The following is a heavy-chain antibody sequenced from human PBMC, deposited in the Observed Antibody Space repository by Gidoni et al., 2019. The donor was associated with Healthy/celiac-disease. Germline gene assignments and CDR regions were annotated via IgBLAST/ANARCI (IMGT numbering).Heavy chain of an antibody. CDR2: IRSKANSYAT. CDR1: GFTFSGSA. J-gene: IGHJ4*02. CDR3: TRHFPAYCGGDCYPRGGFDY. V-gene: IGHV3-73*02. D-gene: IGHD2-21*02. Sequence: EVQLVESGGGLVQPGGSLKLACAASGFTFSGSAMHCVRQAYGKGLEWVGRIRSKANSYATAYGASVKGRFTISRDDSKNTAYLQMNSLKTEDTAVYYCTRHFPAYCGGDCYPRGGFDYWGQGTLVTVSS.